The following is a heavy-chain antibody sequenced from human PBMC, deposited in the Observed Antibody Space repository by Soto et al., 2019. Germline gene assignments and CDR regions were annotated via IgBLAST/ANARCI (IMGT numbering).Heavy chain of an antibody. CDR3: VKNSGWLNT. V-gene: IGHV3-23*01. D-gene: IGHD3-9*01. CDR1: GFAFVASD. Sequence: GWSQRHCGAASGFAFVASDMSWNRQAPGEGLEWVSTIDGSGGITYYADSVKGRFTISRDNSRNTVYLQMNSLRGDDTALYYCVKNSGWLNTWGQGALVTVSS. J-gene: IGHJ5*02. CDR2: IDGSGGIT.